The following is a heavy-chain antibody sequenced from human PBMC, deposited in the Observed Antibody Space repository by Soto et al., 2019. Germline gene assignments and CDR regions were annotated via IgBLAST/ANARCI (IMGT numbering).Heavy chain of an antibody. J-gene: IGHJ6*02. V-gene: IGHV4-61*01. D-gene: IGHD4-17*01. Sequence: SETLSLTCTVSGGSVSSGSYYWIWIRQPPGKGLEWIGYIYYSGSTNYNPSLKSRVTISVDTSKNQFSLKLSSVTAADTAVYYCARVTTDYYYYGMDVWGQGTTVTAP. CDR1: GGSVSSGSYY. CDR3: ARVTTDYYYYGMDV. CDR2: IYYSGST.